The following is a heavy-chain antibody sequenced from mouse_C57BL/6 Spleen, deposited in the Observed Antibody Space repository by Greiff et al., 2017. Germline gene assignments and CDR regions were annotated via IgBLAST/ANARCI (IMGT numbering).Heavy chain of an antibody. CDR2: ISDGGSYT. CDR1: GFTFSSYA. V-gene: IGHV5-4*03. J-gene: IGHJ1*03. D-gene: IGHD2-1*01. CDR3: ARGRGGNSLYWYFDV. Sequence: EVKLVESGGGLVKPGGSLKFSCAASGFTFSSYAMSWVRQTPEKRLEWVATISDGGSYTYYQDNVKGRFTISRDNAKNNLYLQMSHLKSEDTAMYYCARGRGGNSLYWYFDVWGTGTTVTVSS.